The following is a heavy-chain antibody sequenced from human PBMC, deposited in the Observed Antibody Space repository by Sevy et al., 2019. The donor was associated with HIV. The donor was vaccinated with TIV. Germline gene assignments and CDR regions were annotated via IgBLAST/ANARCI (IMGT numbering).Heavy chain of an antibody. V-gene: IGHV3-30*04. D-gene: IGHD3-22*01. Sequence: GGSLRLSCAASGFTFSSYAMHWVRQAPGKGLEWVAVISYDGSNKYYADSVKGRFTISRDNSKNTLYLQMNSLRAEDTAVYYCARDLYDSSGGIDYLGQGTLVTVSS. CDR2: ISYDGSNK. J-gene: IGHJ4*02. CDR1: GFTFSSYA. CDR3: ARDLYDSSGGIDY.